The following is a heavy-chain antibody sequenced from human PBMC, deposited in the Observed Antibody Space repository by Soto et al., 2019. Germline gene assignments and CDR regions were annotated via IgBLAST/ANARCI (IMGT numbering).Heavy chain of an antibody. CDR3: AGEPQFTSVTVFDS. D-gene: IGHD2-21*02. Sequence: EVQLVESGGGLVQPGGSLRLPCAASGFTLSDHYMDWVRQAPGKGLEWVGRTRNKANGYTTEYVASVKGRFTISRDDSKNSLYLQINSLLTADTAVYYCAGEPQFTSVTVFDSWGQGTPVTVSS. J-gene: IGHJ4*02. CDR2: TRNKANGYTT. CDR1: GFTLSDHY. V-gene: IGHV3-72*01.